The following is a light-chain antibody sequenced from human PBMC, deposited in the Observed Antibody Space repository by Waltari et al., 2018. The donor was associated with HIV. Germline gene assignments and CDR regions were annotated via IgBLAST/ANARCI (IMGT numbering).Light chain of an antibody. J-gene: IGKJ5*01. CDR1: QGIANW. V-gene: IGKV1D-12*01. Sequence: DIQMTQFPSSVSASVGDRVTMTCRATQGIANWVACYQQKPGKAPKLLIHGASSPQEGVPSRFSGSGSGTIFTLTIKTLQPEDFATYFCQQTNSFPITFGQGTRLDSK. CDR2: GAS. CDR3: QQTNSFPIT.